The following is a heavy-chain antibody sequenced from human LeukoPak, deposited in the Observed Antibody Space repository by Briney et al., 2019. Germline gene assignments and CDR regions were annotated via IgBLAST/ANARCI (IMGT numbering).Heavy chain of an antibody. V-gene: IGHV4-39*07. CDR1: GDSINNTSYF. J-gene: IGHJ2*01. CDR3: ARDPSTSQGSFDL. CDR2: IYYSGNT. D-gene: IGHD2-2*01. Sequence: SETLSLTCTVSGDSINNTSYFWDWVRQPPGKGLEWIGSIYYSGNTYFNPSLKSRLTMSVDTSKNQFSLKLSSVTAADTAVYYCARDPSTSQGSFDLWGRGTLVTVSS.